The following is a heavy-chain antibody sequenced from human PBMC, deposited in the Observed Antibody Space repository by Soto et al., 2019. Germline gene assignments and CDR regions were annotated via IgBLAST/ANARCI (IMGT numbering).Heavy chain of an antibody. CDR3: ASGGILTGYKNWFDP. D-gene: IGHD3-9*01. J-gene: IGHJ5*02. CDR2: INHSGST. CDR1: GGSFSGYY. V-gene: IGHV4-34*01. Sequence: SETLSLTCAVYGGSFSGYYWSWIRQPPGKGLEWIGEINHSGSTNYDPSLKSRVTISVDTSKNQFSLKLSSVTAADTAVYYCASGGILTGYKNWFDPWGQGTLVTVSS.